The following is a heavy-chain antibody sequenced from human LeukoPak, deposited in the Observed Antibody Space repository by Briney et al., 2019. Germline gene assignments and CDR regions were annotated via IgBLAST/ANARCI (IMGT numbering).Heavy chain of an antibody. CDR1: GFTFSSYW. D-gene: IGHD5-12*01. CDR2: IKQDGSEK. V-gene: IGHV3-7*01. CDR3: ARLSWLRYENY. Sequence: GGSLRLSCAASGFTFSSYWMSWVRQAPGKGLEWVANIKQDGSEKYYVDSVEGRFTISRDNAKNSLYLQMNSLRAEDTAVYYCARLSWLRYENYWGQGTLVTVSS. J-gene: IGHJ4*02.